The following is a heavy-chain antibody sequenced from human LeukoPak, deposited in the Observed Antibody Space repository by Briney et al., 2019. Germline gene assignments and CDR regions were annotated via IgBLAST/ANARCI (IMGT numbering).Heavy chain of an antibody. Sequence: SETLSLTCTVSGGSISSYYWSWIRQPAGKGLEWIGRIYTSGSTNYNPSLKSRVTMSVDTSKNQFSLKLSSVTAADTAVYYCARVLSEEYCSGGSCYPPYYYYYYYMDVWGKGTTVTISS. J-gene: IGHJ6*03. D-gene: IGHD2-15*01. V-gene: IGHV4-4*07. CDR2: IYTSGST. CDR3: ARVLSEEYCSGGSCYPPYYYYYYYMDV. CDR1: GGSISSYY.